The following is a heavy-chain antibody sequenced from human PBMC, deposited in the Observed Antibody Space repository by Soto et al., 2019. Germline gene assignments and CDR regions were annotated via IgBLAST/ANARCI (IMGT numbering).Heavy chain of an antibody. Sequence: ASVKVSCKASGYTFTGYYMHWVRQAPGQGLEWMGWINPNSGGTNYAQKFQGWVTMTRDTSISTAYMELSRLRSDDTAVYYCARGGVTMVRGVITFYGMDVWGQGTTVTVSS. D-gene: IGHD3-10*01. CDR2: INPNSGGT. J-gene: IGHJ6*02. CDR3: ARGGVTMVRGVITFYGMDV. CDR1: GYTFTGYY. V-gene: IGHV1-2*04.